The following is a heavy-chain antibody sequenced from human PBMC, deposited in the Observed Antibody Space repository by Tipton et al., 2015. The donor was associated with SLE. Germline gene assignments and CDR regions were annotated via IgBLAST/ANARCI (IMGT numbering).Heavy chain of an antibody. V-gene: IGHV4-34*01. D-gene: IGHD6-19*01. CDR1: GGSFSGYY. CDR2: INHTGST. CDR3: ARARQWLVGDY. Sequence: TLSLTCAVYGGSFSGYYWSWIRQPPGKGLEWIGEINHTGSTNYNPSLKSRVTISVDTSKKHFSLRLSSVTAADTTVYYCARARQWLVGDYWGQGTLVIVSS. J-gene: IGHJ4*02.